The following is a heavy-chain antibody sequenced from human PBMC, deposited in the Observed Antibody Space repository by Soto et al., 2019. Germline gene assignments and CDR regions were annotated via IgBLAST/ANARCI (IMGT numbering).Heavy chain of an antibody. CDR1: GGSISSGGYY. D-gene: IGHD1-7*01. J-gene: IGHJ3*02. V-gene: IGHV4-31*03. Sequence: SETLSLTCTVSGGSISSGGYYWSWIRQHPGKGLEWIGYIYYSGSTYYNPSLKSRVTISVDTSKNQFSLQLNSVTPEDTAVYYCARDKHNWNYKFGAFDIWGQGTMVTVSS. CDR2: IYYSGST. CDR3: ARDKHNWNYKFGAFDI.